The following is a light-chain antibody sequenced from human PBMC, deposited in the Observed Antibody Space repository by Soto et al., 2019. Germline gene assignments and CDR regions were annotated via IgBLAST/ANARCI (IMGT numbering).Light chain of an antibody. CDR3: QQYCSSPPIT. V-gene: IGKV3-20*01. Sequence: EIVLTQSPGTLSLSPGERATLSCRASQSVSSSYLACYQQKPGQAPRLLIYGASSRATGIPDRFSGSGSGTDFTLTISRLEPEDFAVYYCQQYCSSPPITFGQGTRLEIK. J-gene: IGKJ5*01. CDR1: QSVSSSY. CDR2: GAS.